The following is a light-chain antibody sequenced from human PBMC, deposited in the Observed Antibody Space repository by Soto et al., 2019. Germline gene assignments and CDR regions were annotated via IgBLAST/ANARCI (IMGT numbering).Light chain of an antibody. CDR1: QNINSY. J-gene: IGKJ3*01. V-gene: IGKV3-11*01. Sequence: EVVLTQSPATLSLSPGERATLSCRAGQNINSYLACYQQKPGQAPRLLIYGTSNRATGIPARFSGSGSGTDFTLSISSLEPEDFAVYYCQQRSSWPFTFGPGTKVD. CDR3: QQRSSWPFT. CDR2: GTS.